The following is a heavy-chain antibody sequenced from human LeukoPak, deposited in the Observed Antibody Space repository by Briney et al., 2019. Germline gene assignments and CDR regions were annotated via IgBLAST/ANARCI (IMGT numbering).Heavy chain of an antibody. Sequence: SVKVSCKASGGTFSSYAISWVRQAPGQRLEWMGGIIPIFGTANYAQKFQGRVTITADESTSTAYMELSRLRSDDTAVYYCAREPVQAGDYYDYGMDVWGQGTTVTVSS. D-gene: IGHD1-14*01. CDR1: GGTFSSYA. J-gene: IGHJ6*02. V-gene: IGHV1-69*01. CDR2: IIPIFGTA. CDR3: AREPVQAGDYYDYGMDV.